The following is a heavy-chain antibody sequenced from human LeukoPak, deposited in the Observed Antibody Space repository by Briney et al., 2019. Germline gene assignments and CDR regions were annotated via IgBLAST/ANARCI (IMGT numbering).Heavy chain of an antibody. CDR2: MYYSGST. J-gene: IGHJ5*02. Sequence: SETLSLTCTVSGGSISSGGFYWSWIRQHPGKGLEWIGTMYYSGSTYYNPSLESRVTILVDTSKNQFSLKLSSVTAADTAVYYCARVSYVVWWFDPWGQGTLVTVSS. CDR3: ARVSYVVWWFDP. V-gene: IGHV4-31*03. D-gene: IGHD3-16*01. CDR1: GGSISSGGFY.